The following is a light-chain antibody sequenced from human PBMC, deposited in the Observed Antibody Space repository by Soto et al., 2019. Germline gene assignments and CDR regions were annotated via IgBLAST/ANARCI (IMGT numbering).Light chain of an antibody. CDR1: QSVSSSD. CDR3: QQYGSSIFT. Sequence: EIVLTQSPGTLSLSPGERATHSCRASQSVSSSDLGWYQQKPGQAPRLLIYGASSRATGIPDRFSGSGSGTDFPLTISRLEPEDFAVYYCQQYGSSIFTFGPGTKVDIK. J-gene: IGKJ3*01. V-gene: IGKV3-20*01. CDR2: GAS.